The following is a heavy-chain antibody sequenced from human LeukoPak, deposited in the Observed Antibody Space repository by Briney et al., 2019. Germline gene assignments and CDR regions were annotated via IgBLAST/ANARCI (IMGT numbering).Heavy chain of an antibody. CDR2: ISGDSRYI. Sequence: GGSLRLSCAAAGFTFSSYSMNWVRQAPGKGLEWVSAISGDSRYIYYADSVRGRFTISRDNAENSLYLQMNSLRVEDTAVYYCARAPTVLVGYCSSSSCQDDYWGQGTLVTVSS. CDR3: ARAPTVLVGYCSSSSCQDDY. J-gene: IGHJ4*02. CDR1: GFTFSSYS. D-gene: IGHD2-2*01. V-gene: IGHV3-21*01.